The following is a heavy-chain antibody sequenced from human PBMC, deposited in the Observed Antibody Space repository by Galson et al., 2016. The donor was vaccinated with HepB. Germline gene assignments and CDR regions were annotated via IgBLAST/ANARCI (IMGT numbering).Heavy chain of an antibody. CDR2: IWYGGSNK. CDR3: KRELKPSAIDY. CDR1: GFMFTNYA. J-gene: IGHJ4*02. D-gene: IGHD2-2*01. V-gene: IGHV3-33*01. Sequence: SLRLSCAASGFMFTNYAIHWVRQAPGKGLEWVAVIWYGGSNKYYADSVKGRFTLSRDNSKNTLLLQMNSLRADDTAVYYCKRELKPSAIDYWGQGTLVTVSS.